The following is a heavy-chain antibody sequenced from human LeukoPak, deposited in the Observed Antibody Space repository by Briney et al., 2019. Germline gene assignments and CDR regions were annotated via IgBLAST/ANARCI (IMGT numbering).Heavy chain of an antibody. Sequence: GGSLRLSCAAYGFTFSSYAMSWVRQAPGKGMEWVSAISGSGGSTHYADSVKGRFTISRDNSKNTLYLQMNSLRAEDTAVYYCAKETRQRVAGIYYWGQGTLVTVSS. V-gene: IGHV3-23*01. D-gene: IGHD6-19*01. CDR3: AKETRQRVAGIYY. CDR2: ISGSGGST. J-gene: IGHJ4*02. CDR1: GFTFSSYA.